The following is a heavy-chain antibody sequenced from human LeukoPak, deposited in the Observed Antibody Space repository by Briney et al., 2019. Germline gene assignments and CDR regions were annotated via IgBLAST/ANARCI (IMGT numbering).Heavy chain of an antibody. CDR2: ISGSGGST. CDR1: GFTFSSDA. CDR3: AKVSSGDKDV. Sequence: PGGSLRLSCAASGFTFSSDAMSWVRQAPGKGLEWGSAISGSGGSTYYADSVKGRFTISRDNSKNTLYLQMNSLRAEDTAVYYCAKVSSGDKDVWGQGTTVTVSS. J-gene: IGHJ6*02. V-gene: IGHV3-23*01.